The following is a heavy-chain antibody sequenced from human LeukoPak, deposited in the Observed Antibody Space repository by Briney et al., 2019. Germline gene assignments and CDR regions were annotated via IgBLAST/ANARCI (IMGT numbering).Heavy chain of an antibody. J-gene: IGHJ4*02. D-gene: IGHD1-26*01. CDR3: ARDRGGSYSAIDY. V-gene: IGHV3-48*04. Sequence: GSLRLSCAASGFTFSSYSMDWVRQAPGKGLEWVSFISSSSSTIYYADSVKGRFIISRDNAKNSLYLQMNSLRAEDTAVYYCARDRGGSYSAIDYWGQGTLVTVSS. CDR2: ISSSSSTI. CDR1: GFTFSSYS.